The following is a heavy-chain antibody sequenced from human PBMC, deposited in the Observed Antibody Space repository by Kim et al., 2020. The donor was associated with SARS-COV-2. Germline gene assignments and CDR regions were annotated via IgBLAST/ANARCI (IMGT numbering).Heavy chain of an antibody. D-gene: IGHD3-10*01. J-gene: IGHJ6*02. CDR3: ARVLGSSYYYYGMDV. CDR1: GFTFSTYS. CDR2: ISSSSSYI. V-gene: IGHV3-21*01. Sequence: GGSLRLSCAASGFTFSTYSMNWVRQAPGKGLEWVSSISSSSSYIYYADSVKGRFTISRDNAKNSLYLQLNSLRAEDTAVYYCARVLGSSYYYYGMDVWGQGTTVTVSS.